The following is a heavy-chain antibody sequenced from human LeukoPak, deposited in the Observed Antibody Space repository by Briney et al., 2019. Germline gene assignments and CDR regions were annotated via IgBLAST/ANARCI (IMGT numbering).Heavy chain of an antibody. Sequence: GRSLRLSCAVSGFTFSNYAMHWVRQAPGKGLEWVAVIWYDGSNKYYADSVRGRFTISRDNAKNTLDVRMNSLRAEDTAVYYCARDSYGMDLWGEGTTVSVPS. CDR3: ARDSYGMDL. CDR1: GFTFSNYA. V-gene: IGHV3-33*01. J-gene: IGHJ6*04. CDR2: IWYDGSNK.